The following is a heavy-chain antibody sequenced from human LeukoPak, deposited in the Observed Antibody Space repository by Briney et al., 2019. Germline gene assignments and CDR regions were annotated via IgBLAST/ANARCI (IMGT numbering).Heavy chain of an antibody. Sequence: PSETLSLTCTVSGGSISSYYWSWIRQPPGKGLEWIGYIYTSGSTNYNPSLKSRVTISVDTSRNQFFLKLSSVTAADTAVYYCARGPAAVHPWGQGTLVTVSS. CDR2: IYTSGST. D-gene: IGHD6-13*01. J-gene: IGHJ5*02. CDR3: ARGPAAVHP. V-gene: IGHV4-4*09. CDR1: GGSISSYY.